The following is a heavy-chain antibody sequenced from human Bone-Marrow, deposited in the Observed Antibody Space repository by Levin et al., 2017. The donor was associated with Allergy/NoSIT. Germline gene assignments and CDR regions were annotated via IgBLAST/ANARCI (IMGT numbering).Heavy chain of an antibody. CDR1: GFTFSSYW. V-gene: IGHV3-7*01. J-gene: IGHJ6*02. CDR3: AQGGGIVVVPAATPVTYGMDV. D-gene: IGHD2-2*01. Sequence: GESLKISCAASGFTFSSYWMSWVRQAPGKGLEWVANIKQDGSEKYYVDSVKGRFTISRDNAKNSLYLQMNSLRAEDTAVYYCAQGGGIVVVPAATPVTYGMDVWGQGTTVTVSS. CDR2: IKQDGSEK.